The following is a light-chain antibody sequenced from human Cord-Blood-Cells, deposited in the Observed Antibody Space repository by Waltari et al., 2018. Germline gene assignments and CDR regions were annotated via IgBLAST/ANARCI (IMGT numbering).Light chain of an antibody. V-gene: IGKV1-39*01. CDR2: AAS. Sequence: DIQMTQSPSSLSASVGDRVTITCRASQSISSYLNWYQQKPGKAPKLLIYAASSLQSGVPSRFSGSGSGTDFTLTISRLQPEDFATYYCQQSYSTPYTFGQGTNLEIK. CDR3: QQSYSTPYT. J-gene: IGKJ2*01. CDR1: QSISSY.